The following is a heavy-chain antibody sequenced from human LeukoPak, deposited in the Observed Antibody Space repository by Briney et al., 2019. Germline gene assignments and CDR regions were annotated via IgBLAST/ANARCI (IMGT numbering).Heavy chain of an antibody. V-gene: IGHV1-18*01. CDR1: GYTFTSYG. D-gene: IGHD3-3*01. Sequence: ASVKVSCKASGYTFTSYGISWVRRAPGQGLEWMGWISAYNGNTNFAQKLQGRVTMTTDTSTSTAYMELRSLRSDDTAVYYCAREGLGLRFLEWSFSFDPWGQGTLVTVSS. J-gene: IGHJ5*02. CDR2: ISAYNGNT. CDR3: AREGLGLRFLEWSFSFDP.